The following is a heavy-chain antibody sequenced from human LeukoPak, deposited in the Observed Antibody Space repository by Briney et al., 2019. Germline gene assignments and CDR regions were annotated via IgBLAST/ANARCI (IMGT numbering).Heavy chain of an antibody. V-gene: IGHV1-18*01. CDR3: ARDEAGGWFDP. D-gene: IGHD1-26*01. Sequence: GASVKVSCKASGYTFTSYAISWVRQAPGQGLEWMGWISPYNGKTDYERKFQGRVTMTTDTSTSTAYMELSRLRSDDTAVYYCARDEAGGWFDPWGQGTLVTVSS. CDR1: GYTFTSYA. CDR2: ISPYNGKT. J-gene: IGHJ5*02.